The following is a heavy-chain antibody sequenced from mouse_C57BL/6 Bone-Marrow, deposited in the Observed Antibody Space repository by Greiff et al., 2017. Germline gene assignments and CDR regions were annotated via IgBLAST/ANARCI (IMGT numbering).Heavy chain of an antibody. J-gene: IGHJ2*01. CDR3: ARKVYYGSSLDY. CDR2: IDPSDSET. D-gene: IGHD1-1*01. CDR1: GYTFTSYW. V-gene: IGHV1-52*01. Sequence: QVQLQQPGAELVRPGSSVKLSCKASGYTFTSYWMHWVKQRPIQGLEWIGNIDPSDSETHYNQKFKDKATLTVDKSSSPAYMQLSSLTSEDSAVYYCARKVYYGSSLDYWGQGTTLTVSS.